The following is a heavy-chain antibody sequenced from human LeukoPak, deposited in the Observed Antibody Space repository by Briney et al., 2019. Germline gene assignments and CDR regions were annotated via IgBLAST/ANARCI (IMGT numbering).Heavy chain of an antibody. CDR1: GGSISSNSYY. D-gene: IGHD6-19*01. J-gene: IGHJ6*03. Sequence: SETLSLTCAVSGGSISSNSYYWGWIRQPPGKGLEWIGSIYYSGSTYYNPSLKSRVTISVDTSKNQFSLKLSSVTAADTAVYYCATNIAVAADYYYYMDVWGKGTTVTISS. V-gene: IGHV4-39*01. CDR3: ATNIAVAADYYYYMDV. CDR2: IYYSGST.